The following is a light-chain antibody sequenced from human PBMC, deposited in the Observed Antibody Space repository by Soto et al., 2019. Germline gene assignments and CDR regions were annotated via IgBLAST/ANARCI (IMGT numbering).Light chain of an antibody. J-gene: IGLJ2*01. CDR1: SRDVGGYNY. Sequence: QSALTQPASVSGSPGQSITISCTGTSRDVGGYNYVSWYQHHPGKAPKLMIYEVSNRPSGVSNRFSGSKSGNTASLTISGLQAEDEADYCCSSYTSSSTLLFGGGTKLTVL. CDR3: SSYTSSSTLL. V-gene: IGLV2-14*01. CDR2: EVS.